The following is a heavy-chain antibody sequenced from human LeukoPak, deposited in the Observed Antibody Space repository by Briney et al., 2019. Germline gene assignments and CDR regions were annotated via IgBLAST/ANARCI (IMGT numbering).Heavy chain of an antibody. CDR3: ARSERIIMILGGAFDI. Sequence: SETLSLTCTVSGSSIGSYYWSWIWQPPGKGLEWIGYIYYSGTTNYNPSLKSRVTISVDTSKNQFSLNLSSVTAADTALYYCARSERIIMILGGAFDIWGQGTMVTVSS. D-gene: IGHD3-22*01. CDR2: IYYSGTT. V-gene: IGHV4-59*08. J-gene: IGHJ3*02. CDR1: GSSIGSYY.